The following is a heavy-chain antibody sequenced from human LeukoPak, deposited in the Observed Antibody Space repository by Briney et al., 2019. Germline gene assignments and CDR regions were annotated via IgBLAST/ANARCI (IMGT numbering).Heavy chain of an antibody. CDR3: ARDSGGYPYYFDF. D-gene: IGHD6-19*01. J-gene: IGHJ4*02. Sequence: SETLSLTCAVSGGSISSGIYSWNWIRQPPGQGLEWIGYIYHTGSTYYNPSLRSRVTISVDTSKNQFSLKLSSVTAADTAVYYCARDSGGYPYYFDFWGQGTLVTVSS. CDR1: GGSISSGIYS. CDR2: IYHTGST. V-gene: IGHV4-30-2*01.